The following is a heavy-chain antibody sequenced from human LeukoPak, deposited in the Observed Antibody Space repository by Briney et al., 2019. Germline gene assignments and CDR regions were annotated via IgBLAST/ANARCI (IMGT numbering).Heavy chain of an antibody. V-gene: IGHV3-30*01. D-gene: IGHD3-10*01. CDR2: ISYDGGNT. CDR3: GRDSTYYYGSGSSGPHYFDY. Sequence: GGSLRLSCAASGFTLSSYAMHWVSQTSGKGLEWEAVISYDGGNTYYADSVKGRFTISRDNSKNTLYLQLNSLRAEDTAVYYCGRDSTYYYGSGSSGPHYFDYWGRGTLVTVSS. CDR1: GFTLSSYA. J-gene: IGHJ4*02.